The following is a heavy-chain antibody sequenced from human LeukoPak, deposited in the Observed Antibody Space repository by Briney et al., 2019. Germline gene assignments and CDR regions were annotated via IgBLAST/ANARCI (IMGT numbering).Heavy chain of an antibody. CDR3: ASASSHRTAAGGDY. Sequence: GGSLRLSCEASGFTFSTYCMHWVRQAPGKGLEWVSLINGDGGSRNYADYVKGGITISRDNADNTLYIQMCSLRVEDTAVYYCASASSHRTAAGGDYWGQGTLVTVST. D-gene: IGHD6-13*01. J-gene: IGHJ4*02. CDR2: INGDGGSR. CDR1: GFTFSTYC. V-gene: IGHV3-74*01.